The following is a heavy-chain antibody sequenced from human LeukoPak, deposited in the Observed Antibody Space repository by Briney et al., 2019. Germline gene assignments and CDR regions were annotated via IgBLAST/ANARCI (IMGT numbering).Heavy chain of an antibody. CDR2: IVVGSGNT. D-gene: IGHD2-21*02. CDR1: GGTFSSYA. V-gene: IGHV1-58*02. CDR3: AAGLGGDPFTVDY. Sequence: SVKVSCKASGGTFSSYAISWVRQVPGQRLEWIGWIVVGSGNTNYAQKFQERVTITRDMSTSTAYMELSSLRSEDTAVYYCAAGLGGDPFTVDYWGQGTLVTVSS. J-gene: IGHJ4*02.